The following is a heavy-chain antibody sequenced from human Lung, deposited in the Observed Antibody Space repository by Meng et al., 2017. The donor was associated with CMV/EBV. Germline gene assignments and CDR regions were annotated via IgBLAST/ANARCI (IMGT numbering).Heavy chain of an antibody. CDR1: GFTFSSYE. CDR3: ARYCSSTSCPLGYDAVEI. V-gene: IGHV3-48*03. J-gene: IGHJ3*02. D-gene: IGHD2-2*01. CDR2: ISSSGSTI. Sequence: GGPLRLXXAASGFTFSSYEMNWVRQAPGKGLEWVSYISSSGSTIYYADSVKGRFTISRDNAKNSLYLQMNSLRAEDTAVYYCARYCSSTSCPLGYDAVEIWGQGTMVTVSS.